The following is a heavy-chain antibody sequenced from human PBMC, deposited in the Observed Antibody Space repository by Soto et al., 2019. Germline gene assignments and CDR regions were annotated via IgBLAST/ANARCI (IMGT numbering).Heavy chain of an antibody. D-gene: IGHD5-12*01. Sequence: GESLKISCKGSGYSFTTYWIGWVRQMPGKGLELMGIMYPGDSDTRYGPSSQGQVTISADKSISTAYLQWSSLKASDTAMYYCASSVEMATRYYYYGMDVWGQGTTVTVSS. CDR1: GYSFTTYW. CDR2: MYPGDSDT. V-gene: IGHV5-51*01. CDR3: ASSVEMATRYYYYGMDV. J-gene: IGHJ6*02.